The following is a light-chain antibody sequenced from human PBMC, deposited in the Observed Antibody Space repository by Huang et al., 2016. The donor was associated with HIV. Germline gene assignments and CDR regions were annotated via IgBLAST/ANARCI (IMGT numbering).Light chain of an antibody. Sequence: DIQMTQSPFAMSASVGYRVTIICRASQGISNYLAWFQKKPGKVPKRLIYAASSFQNGVPSRFSGSGSGTEFTLTISSLQPEDFATYYCLQHNSYPRTFGQGTKVEIK. CDR3: LQHNSYPRT. CDR1: QGISNY. CDR2: AAS. J-gene: IGKJ1*01. V-gene: IGKV1-17*03.